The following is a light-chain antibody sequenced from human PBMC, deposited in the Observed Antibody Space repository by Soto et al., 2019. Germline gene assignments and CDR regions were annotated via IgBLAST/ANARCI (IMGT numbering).Light chain of an antibody. CDR2: FAS. V-gene: IGKV1-33*01. J-gene: IGKJ2*01. CDR1: QDISNY. Sequence: DIHMTQSPSSLSASVGDRVTITCQASQDISNYLNWYQQKPGKAPKLLVYFASNLETGVPSRFSGSASETDFTFTISSLQPEDIATYYCHQYDNLPFTFGQGTKIDIK. CDR3: HQYDNLPFT.